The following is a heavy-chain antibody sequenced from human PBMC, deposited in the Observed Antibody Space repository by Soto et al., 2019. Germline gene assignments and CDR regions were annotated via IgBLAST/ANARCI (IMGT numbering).Heavy chain of an antibody. J-gene: IGHJ4*02. CDR3: ARGRPGDCSGGSCPFFDY. CDR1: GYTFSNYD. V-gene: IGHV1-8*01. CDR2: MNPNSGNT. D-gene: IGHD2-8*02. Sequence: ASVKVSCKASGYTFSNYDINWVRQATGQGLERMGWMNPNSGNTGSAQKVQGRVTMTRNTSISTAFMELSSVRSEDTAVYYCARGRPGDCSGGSCPFFDYWGQGTVVTVSS.